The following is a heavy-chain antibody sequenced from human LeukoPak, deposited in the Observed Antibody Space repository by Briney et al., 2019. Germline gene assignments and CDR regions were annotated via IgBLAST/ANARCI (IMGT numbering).Heavy chain of an antibody. CDR3: ARDFNYGDFDY. CDR2: IWYDGSNK. Sequence: GRSLRLSCAASGFTFSSYGMHWVRQAPGKGLEWVAVIWYDGSNKYYADSVKGRFTISRDNSKNTLYLQMNSLRAEDTAVYYCARDFNYGDFDYWGQGTLVTVSS. V-gene: IGHV3-33*01. D-gene: IGHD4-17*01. CDR1: GFTFSSYG. J-gene: IGHJ4*02.